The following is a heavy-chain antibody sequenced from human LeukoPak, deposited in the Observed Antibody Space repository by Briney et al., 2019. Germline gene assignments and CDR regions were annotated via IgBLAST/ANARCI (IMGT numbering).Heavy chain of an antibody. CDR3: ARDMSHSIAAREYYFDY. CDR2: IIPIFGTA. V-gene: IGHV1-69*05. CDR1: GGTFSSYA. Sequence: SVKVSCKASGGTFSSYAISWVRQAPGQGLEWMGGIIPIFGTANYAQKFQGRVTITTDGSTSTAYMELSGLRSEDTAVYYCARDMSHSIAAREYYFDYWGQGTLVTVSS. D-gene: IGHD6-6*01. J-gene: IGHJ4*02.